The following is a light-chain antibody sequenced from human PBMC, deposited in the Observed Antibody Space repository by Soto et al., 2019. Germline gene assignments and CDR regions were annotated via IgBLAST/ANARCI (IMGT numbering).Light chain of an antibody. V-gene: IGKV1-39*01. CDR2: AAS. CDR3: QQTYTTPLT. CDR1: QYISDF. Sequence: DIQMTQYPSSLSASVGDRVTITCRASQYISDFLNWYQQKPGKAPVILIYAASTLQSGVPSRFNGGGSETNFTLIISSLQPEDFATYSCQQTYTTPLTFGGGTKV. J-gene: IGKJ4*02.